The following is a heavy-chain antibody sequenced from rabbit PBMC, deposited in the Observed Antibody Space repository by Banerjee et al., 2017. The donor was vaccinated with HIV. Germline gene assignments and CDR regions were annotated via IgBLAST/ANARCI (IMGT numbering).Heavy chain of an antibody. CDR3: ARDVDGNGSGDFGL. CDR1: GFDLSSYYF. Sequence: QEQLEESGGGLVKPEGSLTLTCKASGFDLSSYYFMCWVRQAPGKGPEWIGCIYTADGSTWYASWAKGRFTISKTSSTTVTLQMISLTAADTATYFCARDVDGNGSGDFGLWGPGTLVTVS. CDR2: IYTADGST. V-gene: IGHV1S45*01. D-gene: IGHD4-1*01. J-gene: IGHJ6*01.